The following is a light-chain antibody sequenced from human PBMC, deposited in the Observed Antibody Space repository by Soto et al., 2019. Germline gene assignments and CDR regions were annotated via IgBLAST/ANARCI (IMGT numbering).Light chain of an antibody. CDR2: WAS. Sequence: DIVMTQSPDSLAVSLGERATINCKSSQSVLYSSSNKNYLAWYQQKPGQPPKLLIYWASTRESGVPDRFSGSGSGTDFTLTISSLQAEDVALYYCQQYYGAPLTFGVGTKVEIK. CDR3: QQYYGAPLT. CDR1: QSVLYSSSNKNY. J-gene: IGKJ4*01. V-gene: IGKV4-1*01.